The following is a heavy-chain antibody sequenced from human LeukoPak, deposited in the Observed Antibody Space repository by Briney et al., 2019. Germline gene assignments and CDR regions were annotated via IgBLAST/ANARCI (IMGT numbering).Heavy chain of an antibody. V-gene: IGHV4-34*01. Sequence: SETLSLTCAVYGGSFSGYYWSWIRQPPGKGLEWIGEINHSGSTNYNPSLKSRVTISVDTSKNQFSLKLSSVTAADTAVCYCARSRRVYGSGRRYYYGMDVWGQGTPVTVSS. J-gene: IGHJ6*02. CDR3: ARSRRVYGSGRRYYYGMDV. D-gene: IGHD3-10*01. CDR2: INHSGST. CDR1: GGSFSGYY.